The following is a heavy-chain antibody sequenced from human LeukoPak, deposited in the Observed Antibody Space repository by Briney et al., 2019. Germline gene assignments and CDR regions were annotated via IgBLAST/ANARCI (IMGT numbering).Heavy chain of an antibody. D-gene: IGHD2-8*02. CDR3: ARGPPTGGGAYAGDY. J-gene: IGHJ4*01. Sequence: GGSLRLSCEASGFTFRHSWLSWIRQTPGKGLEWVSRTDAGGSSTSYADSVRGRFSISRDNGKSTLYLQMNSLRVEDTAVYYCARGPPTGGGAYAGDYWGQGTLVTVSS. V-gene: IGHV3-74*01. CDR2: TDAGGSST. CDR1: GFTFRHSW.